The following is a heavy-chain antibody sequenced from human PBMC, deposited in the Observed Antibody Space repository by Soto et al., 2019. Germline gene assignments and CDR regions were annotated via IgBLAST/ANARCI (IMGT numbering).Heavy chain of an antibody. CDR1: GGSFSGYY. J-gene: IGHJ4*02. D-gene: IGHD6-13*01. V-gene: IGHV4-34*01. CDR3: ARMGSSTLYYFDY. CDR2: INHSGST. Sequence: LSLTCAVYGGSFSGYYRSWIRQPPGKGLEWIGEINHSGSTNYSPSLKSRVTISLDTSKNQFSLNLSSVTAADTAVYYCARMGSSTLYYFDYWGQGTLVTVSS.